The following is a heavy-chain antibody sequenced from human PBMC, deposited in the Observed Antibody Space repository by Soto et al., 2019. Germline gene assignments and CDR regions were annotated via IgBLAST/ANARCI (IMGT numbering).Heavy chain of an antibody. Sequence: SETLSLTCTVSGGSIGRGGYYWSGIRQHPGKGLEWIGYIYYSGSTYYNPSLKSRVTISVDTSKNQFSLQLSSVTAADTAVYFWAGAVSAPERWFERWGQVTLVAVSS. CDR1: GGSIGRGGYY. CDR2: IYYSGST. V-gene: IGHV4-31*03. D-gene: IGHD3-10*01. CDR3: AGAVSAPERWFER. J-gene: IGHJ5*02.